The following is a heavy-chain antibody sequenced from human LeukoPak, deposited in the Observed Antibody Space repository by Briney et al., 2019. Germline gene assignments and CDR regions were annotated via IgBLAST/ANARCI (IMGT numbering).Heavy chain of an antibody. J-gene: IGHJ4*02. CDR2: IYPGDSDT. Sequence: GESLKISCKGSGYSFTSYWIGWVRQMPGKGLEWMGIIYPGDSDTRYSPSFQGQVTISADKSISTAYLQWSSLKASDTAMYYCARQGIDYGDYGYCFDYWGQGTLVTVSS. D-gene: IGHD4-17*01. CDR1: GYSFTSYW. V-gene: IGHV5-51*01. CDR3: ARQGIDYGDYGYCFDY.